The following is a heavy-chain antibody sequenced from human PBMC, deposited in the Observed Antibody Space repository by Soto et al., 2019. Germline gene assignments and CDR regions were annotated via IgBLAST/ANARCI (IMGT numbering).Heavy chain of an antibody. Sequence: QVQLVQSGAEVKKPGSSVKVSCKASGGTFSSYAISWVRQAPGQGLEWMGGIIPIFGTANYAQKFQGRVTITADESTSTAYMELSSLRSEDTAVYYCARVLRGYCSNTSCSSGRWGYFDYWGQGTLVTVSS. CDR3: ARVLRGYCSNTSCSSGRWGYFDY. D-gene: IGHD2-2*01. CDR2: IIPIFGTA. V-gene: IGHV1-69*01. CDR1: GGTFSSYA. J-gene: IGHJ4*02.